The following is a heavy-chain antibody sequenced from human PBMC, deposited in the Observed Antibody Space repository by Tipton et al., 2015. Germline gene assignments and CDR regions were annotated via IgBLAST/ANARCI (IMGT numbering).Heavy chain of an antibody. CDR3: ATSVLAAPFDS. CDR1: GGSISSDGYY. Sequence: TLSLTCIVSGGSISSDGYYWGWFRQPPGKGLEWIGSIYYGGNTYYNASLKSRVTISVDTSKNQVSLKLSSVTAADTAVYYCATSVLAAPFDSWGQGTLVTVSS. J-gene: IGHJ4*02. CDR2: IYYGGNT. V-gene: IGHV4-39*01. D-gene: IGHD2-15*01.